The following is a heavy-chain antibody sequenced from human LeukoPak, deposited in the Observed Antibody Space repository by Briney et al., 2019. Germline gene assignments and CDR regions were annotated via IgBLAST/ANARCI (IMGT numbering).Heavy chain of an antibody. V-gene: IGHV3-30*04. J-gene: IGHJ4*02. CDR1: GFTFSSYA. D-gene: IGHD6-13*01. CDR3: ARALLIAAAGTSFDY. Sequence: GGSLRLSCAASGFTFSSYAMHWLRQAPGKGLEWVAVTSYDGSNKYYADSVKGRFTISRDNSKNTLYLQMNSLRAEDTAVYYCARALLIAAAGTSFDYWGQGTLVTVSS. CDR2: TSYDGSNK.